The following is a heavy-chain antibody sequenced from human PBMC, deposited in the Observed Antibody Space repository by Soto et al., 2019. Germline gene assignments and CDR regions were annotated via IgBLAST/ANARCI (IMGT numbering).Heavy chain of an antibody. CDR1: GGTFSSYA. CDR2: IIPIFGTA. J-gene: IGHJ6*02. V-gene: IGHV1-69*01. CDR3: ASRYYGSRSYYNYYYGMDV. Sequence: QVQMVQSGAEVKKPGSSVKVSCKASGGTFSSYAISWVRQAPGQGLEWMGGIIPIFGTANYAQKFQGRVTITADESTSTAYMELSSLRFEDTAVYYCASRYYGSRSYYNYYYGMDVWGPGTTVTVSS. D-gene: IGHD3-10*01.